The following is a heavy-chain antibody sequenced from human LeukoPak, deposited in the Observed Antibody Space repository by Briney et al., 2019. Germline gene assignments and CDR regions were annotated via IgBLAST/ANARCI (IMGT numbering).Heavy chain of an antibody. V-gene: IGHV3-66*01. J-gene: IGHJ1*01. Sequence: GGSLRLSCAASGFTVSSNYMSWVRQAPGKGLEWVSVTYSGGSTYYADSVKGRFTISRDNSKNTLYLQMNSLRAEDTAVYYCARRRYLYFQHWGQGTLVTVSS. CDR3: ARRRYLYFQH. CDR1: GFTVSSNY. D-gene: IGHD3-9*01. CDR2: TYSGGST.